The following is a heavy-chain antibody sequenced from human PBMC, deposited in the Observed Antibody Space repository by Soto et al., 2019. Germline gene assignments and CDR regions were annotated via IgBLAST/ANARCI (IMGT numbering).Heavy chain of an antibody. V-gene: IGHV5-51*01. CDR3: ARSKPTMVRGVTWFDP. Sequence: GASLKISCKGSGYSFTSYWIGWVRQMPGKGLEWMGIIYPGDSDTRYSPSFQGQVTISADKSISTAYLQWSSLKASDTAMYYCARSKPTMVRGVTWFDPWGQGTLVTVSS. CDR1: GYSFTSYW. J-gene: IGHJ5*02. D-gene: IGHD3-10*01. CDR2: IYPGDSDT.